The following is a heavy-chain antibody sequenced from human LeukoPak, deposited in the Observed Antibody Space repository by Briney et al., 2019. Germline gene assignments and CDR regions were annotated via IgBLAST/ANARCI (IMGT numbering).Heavy chain of an antibody. CDR1: GYTFISYG. Sequence: ASVKVSCKASGYTFISYGISWVRQAPGQGLEWMGWISAYNGNTNYAQKLQGRVTMTTDTSTSTAYMELRSLRSDDTAVYYCARLELMTPYMDVWGKGTTVTVSS. CDR2: ISAYNGNT. CDR3: ARLELMTPYMDV. V-gene: IGHV1-18*01. J-gene: IGHJ6*03. D-gene: IGHD1-26*01.